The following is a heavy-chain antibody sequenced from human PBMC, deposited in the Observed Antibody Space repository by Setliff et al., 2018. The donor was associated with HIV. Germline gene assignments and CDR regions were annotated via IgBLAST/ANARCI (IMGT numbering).Heavy chain of an antibody. CDR2: ISYDGSNK. CDR1: GFTFSSYA. CDR3: AKDRWGGKPYYFDY. V-gene: IGHV3-30*19. Sequence: PGGSLRLSCAASGFTFSSYAIHWVRQAPGKGLEWVAVISYDGSNKYYADSVKGRCTISRDNSKNTLYLQMNSLRAEDTAVYYCAKDRWGGKPYYFDYWGQGTLVTVSS. J-gene: IGHJ4*02. D-gene: IGHD7-27*01.